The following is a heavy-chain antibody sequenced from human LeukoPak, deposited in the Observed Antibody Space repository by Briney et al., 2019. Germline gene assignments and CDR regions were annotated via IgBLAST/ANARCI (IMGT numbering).Heavy chain of an antibody. CDR3: AGESGAFEGIDY. CDR1: GFIFSDCS. J-gene: IGHJ4*02. Sequence: GGSLRLSCEASGFIFSDCSMTWVRQAPGKGLEWVSTISGSGKYIFYADSVRGRFTISRDDVKNSLFLQLDSLRAEDTAVYYCAGESGAFEGIDYWGQGTLVTVSS. CDR2: ISGSGKYI. D-gene: IGHD1-26*01. V-gene: IGHV3-21*06.